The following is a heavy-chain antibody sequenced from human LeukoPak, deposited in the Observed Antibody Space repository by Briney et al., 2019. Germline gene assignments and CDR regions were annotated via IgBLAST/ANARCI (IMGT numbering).Heavy chain of an antibody. CDR3: ARIRGLTLPISYMDV. J-gene: IGHJ6*03. V-gene: IGHV3-48*04. Sequence: GGSLRLSCTASGFRFGGYSIHWVRQAPGKGPEWLSYISVSGTIHADSVMGRVTVSRDDAKNSLYLQMNSLRAEDTAVYYCARIRGLTLPISYMDVWGKGTTVTVSS. CDR2: ISVSGT. CDR1: GFRFGGYS. D-gene: IGHD2-21*01.